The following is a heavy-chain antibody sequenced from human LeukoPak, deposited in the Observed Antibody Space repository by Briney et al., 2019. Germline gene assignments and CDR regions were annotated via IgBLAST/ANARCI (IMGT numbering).Heavy chain of an antibody. D-gene: IGHD3-22*01. CDR2: IKTDGSEK. V-gene: IGHV3-7*01. CDR1: GFTFSNYR. CDR3: ATYSSLNRREFQF. Sequence: GGSLRLSCEGSGFTFSNYRMGWVRQAPGKGLQWVANIKTDGSEKYYVDSVKGRFTISRDNAKNSLYLQMNSLRAEDTAVYYCATYSSLNRREFQFWGQGTLLTVSS. J-gene: IGHJ1*01.